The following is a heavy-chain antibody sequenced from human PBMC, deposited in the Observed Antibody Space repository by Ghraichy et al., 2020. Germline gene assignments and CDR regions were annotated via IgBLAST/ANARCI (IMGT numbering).Heavy chain of an antibody. V-gene: IGHV3-21*01. CDR1: EFTLSSYS. Sequence: LSLTCAASEFTLSSYSMNWVRQAPGKGLEWVSSISSSSSFIYYADSVKGRFTISRDNAKNSLYLQVGSLRAEDTAVYYCARDRGYCGSTSCYNRWYFDLWGRGTLVTVSS. CDR2: ISSSSSFI. D-gene: IGHD2-2*02. J-gene: IGHJ2*01. CDR3: ARDRGYCGSTSCYNRWYFDL.